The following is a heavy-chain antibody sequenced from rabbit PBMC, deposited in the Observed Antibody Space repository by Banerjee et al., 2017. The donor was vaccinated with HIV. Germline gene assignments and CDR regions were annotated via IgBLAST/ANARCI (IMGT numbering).Heavy chain of an antibody. Sequence: QEQLEESGGDLVKPEGSLTLTCTASGFTLSSYWMWWVRQAPGKGLEWIACIGAGSSGNTVYASWAKGRFTISKTSSTTVTLQMTSLTAADTATYFCARDLTGVIGWNFNLWGQGTLVTDS. CDR3: ARDLTGVIGWNFNL. J-gene: IGHJ4*01. V-gene: IGHV1S45*01. CDR1: GFTLSSYW. D-gene: IGHD1-1*01. CDR2: IGAGSSGNT.